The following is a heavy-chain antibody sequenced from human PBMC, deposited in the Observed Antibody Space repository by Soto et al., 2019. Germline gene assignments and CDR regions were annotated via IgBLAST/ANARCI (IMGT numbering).Heavy chain of an antibody. D-gene: IGHD1-1*01. Sequence: PSQTLSLTCAISVYSVSSNTAAWIWIIQSPSRGLEWLGRTYYRSKWFNGYALSVKSRITINPDTSKNQFSLQLNSVTPEGTALYYCARDQEVRNAFDIWGQGTVVSLSS. CDR3: ARDQEVRNAFDI. J-gene: IGHJ3*02. V-gene: IGHV6-1*01. CDR1: VYSVSSNTAA. CDR2: TYYRSKWFN.